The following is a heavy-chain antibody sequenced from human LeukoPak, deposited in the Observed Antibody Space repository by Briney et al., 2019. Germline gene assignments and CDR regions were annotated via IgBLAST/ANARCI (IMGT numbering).Heavy chain of an antibody. CDR3: ARSLVRGIAAAGY. D-gene: IGHD6-13*01. CDR2: IKQDGSEK. Sequence: GGSLRLYYAASGFTFSSYLGSWVRQAPRKGLEWVANIKQDGSEKYYVDSVKGRFTISRDNAKNSLYLQMNSLRAEDTAVYYCARSLVRGIAAAGYWGQGTLVTVSS. CDR1: GFTFSSYL. J-gene: IGHJ4*02. V-gene: IGHV3-7*01.